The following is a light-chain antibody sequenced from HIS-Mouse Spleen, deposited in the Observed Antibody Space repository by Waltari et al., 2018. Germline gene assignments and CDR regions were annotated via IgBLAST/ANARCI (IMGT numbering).Light chain of an antibody. V-gene: IGLV3-10*01. J-gene: IGLJ2*01. CDR2: EDS. Sequence: SYELTQPPSVSVSPGQTARITCPGAALPKKYHSWYQQKSGQAPVLVIYEDSKRPSGTPERFSGSSSGTMATLTISGAQVEDEADYYCYSTDSSGNHRVFGGGTKLTVL. CDR3: YSTDSSGNHRV. CDR1: ALPKKY.